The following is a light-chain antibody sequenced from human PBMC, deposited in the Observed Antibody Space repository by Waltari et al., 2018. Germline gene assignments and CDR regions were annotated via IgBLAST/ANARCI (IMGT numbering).Light chain of an antibody. CDR1: DSAVGSYDF. CDR3: SSYTTSSAPGV. J-gene: IGLJ1*01. V-gene: IGLV2-14*01. Sequence: QSALTQPASVSGAPGQSITISCSGTDSAVGSYDFVSWYQQHPGKAPHLIIYEVSNRPSGIYNRFSASKSGNTASLTISGLQAEDEADYYCSSYTTSSAPGVLGTGTRVTVL. CDR2: EVS.